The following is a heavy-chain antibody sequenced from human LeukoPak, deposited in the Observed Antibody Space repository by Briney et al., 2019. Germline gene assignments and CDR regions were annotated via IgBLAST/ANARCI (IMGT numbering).Heavy chain of an antibody. J-gene: IGHJ4*02. D-gene: IGHD3-16*02. Sequence: GGSLRLSCAASGFTFSSYAMSWVRQAPGKGLEWVSAISGSGGSTYYADSVKGRFTISRDNPKNTLYLQMNSLRAEDTAVYYCAKDYDYVWGSYRYTSSSNYFDYWGQGTLVTVSS. CDR3: AKDYDYVWGSYRYTSSSNYFDY. CDR1: GFTFSSYA. CDR2: ISGSGGST. V-gene: IGHV3-23*01.